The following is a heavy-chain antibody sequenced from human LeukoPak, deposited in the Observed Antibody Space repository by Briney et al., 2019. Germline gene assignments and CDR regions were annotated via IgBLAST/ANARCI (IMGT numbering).Heavy chain of an antibody. D-gene: IGHD4-23*01. J-gene: IGHJ4*02. CDR3: AAHYGGNSGY. V-gene: IGHV3-11*01. CDR1: GFTFRTNA. CDR2: ISGSGTTI. Sequence: GGSLRLSCAASGFTFRTNAMSWVRQAPGKGLEWVSYISGSGTTIKYADSMKGRFTISRDNAKRSLYLHMNSLRAEDTAVYYCAAHYGGNSGYWGQGTLVTVSS.